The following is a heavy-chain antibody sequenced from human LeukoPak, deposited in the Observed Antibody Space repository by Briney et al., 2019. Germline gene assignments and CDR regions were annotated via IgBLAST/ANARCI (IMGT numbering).Heavy chain of an antibody. V-gene: IGHV3-48*03. CDR3: ARLSYGLDY. D-gene: IGHD5-18*01. CDR1: GFTFSTYE. Sequence: PGGSLRLSCAASGFTFSTYEMNWVRQAPGKGLEWVSYISTSGTTISYADSVKGRFTISRDNAKKSLYLQMDSLRAEDTAVYYCARLSYGLDYWGQGTLVTVSS. CDR2: ISTSGTTI. J-gene: IGHJ4*02.